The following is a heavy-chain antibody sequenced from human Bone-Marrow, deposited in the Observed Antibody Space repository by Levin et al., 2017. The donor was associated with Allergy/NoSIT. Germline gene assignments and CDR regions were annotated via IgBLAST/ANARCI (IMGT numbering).Heavy chain of an antibody. J-gene: IGHJ3*01. V-gene: IGHV2-70*11. CDR2: VDWADDK. D-gene: IGHD6-13*01. CDR1: GFALSTSEVC. Sequence: SGPTLVKPTQTLTLTCTFSGFALSTSEVCVSWIRQPPGKALEWLARVDWADDKYYSTSLRTRPTISKDTSKNQVVLTMTNMDPVDTAAYYCARMTGGSSCDDAFDLWGQGTMVTVSS. CDR3: ARMTGGSSCDDAFDL.